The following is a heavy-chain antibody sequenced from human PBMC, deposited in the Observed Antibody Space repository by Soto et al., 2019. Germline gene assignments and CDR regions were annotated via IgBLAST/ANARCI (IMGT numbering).Heavy chain of an antibody. CDR3: AILIGNSWLDS. CDR2: TYYRSKWYN. Sequence: SEPISVTCGVGGGSIAAHGAPWDWNKQSPSRGLEWLGRTYYRSKWYNDYAVSVKGRITINPDTSNNQFSLQLNSVTPDDTAVYYCAILIGNSWLDSWGQGTLVTVSS. D-gene: IGHD2-8*01. J-gene: IGHJ5*01. V-gene: IGHV6-1*01. CDR1: GGSIAAHGAP.